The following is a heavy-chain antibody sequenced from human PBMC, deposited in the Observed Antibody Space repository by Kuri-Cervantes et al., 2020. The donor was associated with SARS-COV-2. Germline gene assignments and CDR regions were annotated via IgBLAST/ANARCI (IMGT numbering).Heavy chain of an antibody. Sequence: GGSLRLSCAASGFTFSSYAMHWVRQAPGKGLEWVAVISYDGSNKYYADSVKGRFTIFRDNSKNTLYLQMNSLRAEDTAVYYCAKDYYDSSGYYYTSGDYWGQGTWVTCYS. CDR3: AKDYYDSSGYYYTSGDY. D-gene: IGHD3-22*01. CDR2: ISYDGSNK. CDR1: GFTFSSYA. V-gene: IGHV3-30*04. J-gene: IGHJ4*02.